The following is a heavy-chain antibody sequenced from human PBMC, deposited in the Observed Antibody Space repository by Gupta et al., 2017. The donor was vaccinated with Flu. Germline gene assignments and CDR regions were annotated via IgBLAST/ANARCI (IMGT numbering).Heavy chain of an antibody. D-gene: IGHD3-22*01. V-gene: IGHV3-33*01. Sequence: QVQLAESGGGVVQPGRSLRLSCAASGFTFSSYGMHWVRQAPGKGLEWVAVIWYDGSNKYYADSVKGRFTISRDNSKNTLYLQMNSLRAEDTAVYYCAREATMIVVVVGLNGMDVWGQGTTVTVSS. CDR2: IWYDGSNK. CDR3: AREATMIVVVVGLNGMDV. CDR1: GFTFSSYG. J-gene: IGHJ6*02.